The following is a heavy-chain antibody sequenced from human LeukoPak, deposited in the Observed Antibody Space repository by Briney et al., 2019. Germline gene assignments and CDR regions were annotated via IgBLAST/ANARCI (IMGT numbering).Heavy chain of an antibody. CDR1: GFTLDDYP. CDR3: AKGGQVTMAAAMYYFDQ. D-gene: IGHD6-25*01. Sequence: PGGSLRLSCAVSGFTLDDYPIHWVRHAPGKGMEWVSAISRDTRSITYADSVKGRVTISRDNDKNSLYLEMNSLRAEDTGLYYCAKGGQVTMAAAMYYFDQWGQGTLVTVSS. V-gene: IGHV3-9*01. J-gene: IGHJ4*02. CDR2: ISRDTRSI.